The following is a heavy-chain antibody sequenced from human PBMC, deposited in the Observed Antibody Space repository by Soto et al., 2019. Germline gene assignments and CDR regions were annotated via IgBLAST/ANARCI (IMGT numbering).Heavy chain of an antibody. V-gene: IGHV3-30*18. CDR3: AKGPSYYDSSGYYWDY. Sequence: GGSLRLSCAASGFTFSSYGMHWVRQAPGKGLEWVAVISYDGSNKYYADSVKGRFTISRDNSKNTLYLQMNSLRAEDTAVYYCAKGPSYYDSSGYYWDYWGQGTLVTVSS. J-gene: IGHJ4*02. CDR2: ISYDGSNK. CDR1: GFTFSSYG. D-gene: IGHD3-22*01.